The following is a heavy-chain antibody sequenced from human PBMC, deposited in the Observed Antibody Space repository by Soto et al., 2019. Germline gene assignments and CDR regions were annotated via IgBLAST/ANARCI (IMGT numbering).Heavy chain of an antibody. V-gene: IGHV2-5*02. D-gene: IGHD3-3*01. CDR1: GFSLTTSGVG. Sequence: QITLNESGPTVVRPTETLTLTCRFSGFSLTTSGVGVGWIRQSPGKAPEWLALIYWDDDKRYSASLKSRLTITKDTSKNQVVLTVSDLDPTDTATYYCAHRVLRTVFGLVTTTAIFFDFWGPGNPVAVSS. CDR3: AHRVLRTVFGLVTTTAIFFDF. J-gene: IGHJ4*02. CDR2: IYWDDDK.